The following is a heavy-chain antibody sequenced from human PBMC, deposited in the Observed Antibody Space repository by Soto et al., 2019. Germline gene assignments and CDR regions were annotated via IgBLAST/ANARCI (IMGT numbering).Heavy chain of an antibody. V-gene: IGHV1-18*01. CDR3: ARSGEHPLDY. CDR1: GYAFPHYV. D-gene: IGHD1-26*01. CDR2: STQTGNT. Sequence: ASVKVSCKTPGYAFPHYVINWVRQAPGHGLEWMGFSTQTGNTNYAQNFQGRVVLTTDTSTSTAYMEVTSLTSDDTAVYYCARSGEHPLDYWGQGTPVTDSS. J-gene: IGHJ4*02.